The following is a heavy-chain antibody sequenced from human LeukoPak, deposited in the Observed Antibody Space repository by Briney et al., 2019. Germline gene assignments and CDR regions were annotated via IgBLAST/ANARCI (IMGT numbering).Heavy chain of an antibody. CDR2: ISYDGSNK. CDR1: GFTFSSYA. D-gene: IGHD3-10*01. V-gene: IGHV3-30-3*01. J-gene: IGHJ5*02. CDR3: ARDPYYYGSGSDNWFDP. Sequence: HPGGSLRLSCAASGFTFSSYAMHWVRQAPGKGLEWVAVISYDGSNKYYADSVKGRFTISRDNSKNTLYLQMNSLRAEDTAVYYCARDPYYYGSGSDNWFDPWGQGTLVTVSS.